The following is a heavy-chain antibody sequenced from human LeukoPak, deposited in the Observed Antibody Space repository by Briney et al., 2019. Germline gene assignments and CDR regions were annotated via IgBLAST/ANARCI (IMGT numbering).Heavy chain of an antibody. Sequence: GASVKVSCKASGYTFNGFYLHWVRQAPGQGLEWIGWINPNSGGTNYAQKFQGRVTMTRDTSISTAYMELSRLRSDDTAVYYCARWMATVTTPDYWGQGTLVTVSS. CDR3: ARWMATVTTPDY. CDR1: GYTFNGFY. D-gene: IGHD4-11*01. J-gene: IGHJ4*02. CDR2: INPNSGGT. V-gene: IGHV1-2*02.